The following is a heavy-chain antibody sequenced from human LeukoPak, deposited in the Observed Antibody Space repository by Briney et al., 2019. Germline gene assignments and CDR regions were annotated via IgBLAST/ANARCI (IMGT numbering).Heavy chain of an antibody. Sequence: PSETLSLTCTVSGGSISTYYWSWIRRPPGKGLEWIGYIYYSGSTNYNPSLKSRVTIPVDTSKNQFSLKLSSVTAADTAVYYCARGPLGDEFADAFDIWGQGTMVTVSS. J-gene: IGHJ3*02. CDR1: GGSISTYY. D-gene: IGHD4-17*01. V-gene: IGHV4-59*01. CDR3: ARGPLGDEFADAFDI. CDR2: IYYSGST.